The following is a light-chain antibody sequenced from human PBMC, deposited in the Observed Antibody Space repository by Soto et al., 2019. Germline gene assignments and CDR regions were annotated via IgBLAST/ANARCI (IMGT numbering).Light chain of an antibody. V-gene: IGKV1-39*01. CDR3: QQSYSTPLT. J-gene: IGKJ4*01. CDR2: AAS. Sequence: DIRMTQSPSSLSASVGDRVTITRRASQSISSYLNWYQQKPGKAPKLVIYAASSLQSGVPSRFSGSGSGTDFTLTISSLQPEDFATYYCQQSYSTPLTFGGGTKVEIK. CDR1: QSISSY.